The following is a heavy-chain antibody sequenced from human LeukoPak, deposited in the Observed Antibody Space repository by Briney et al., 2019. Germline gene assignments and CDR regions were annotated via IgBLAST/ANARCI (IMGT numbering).Heavy chain of an antibody. J-gene: IGHJ4*02. Sequence: GGSLRLSCAASGFTCSSYSMNWVRQAPGKGLEWVSSISSSSSYIYYADSMKGRFTISRDNAKNSLYLQMNSLRAEDTAVYYCARGTLSRFDYWGQGTLVTVSS. CDR2: ISSSSSYI. V-gene: IGHV3-21*01. CDR1: GFTCSSYS. CDR3: ARGTLSRFDY.